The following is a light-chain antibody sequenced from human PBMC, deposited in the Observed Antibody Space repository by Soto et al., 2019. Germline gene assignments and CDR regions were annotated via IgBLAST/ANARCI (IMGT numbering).Light chain of an antibody. J-gene: IGLJ3*02. V-gene: IGLV1-40*01. CDR2: GNS. CDR1: SSNIGAGYD. Sequence: QSVLTQPPSVSGAPGQRATISCTGSSSNIGAGYDVHWYQQLPGTAPKLLIYGNSNRPSGVPDRFSGSKSGTSASLAITGLQAEDEADYYCQSYDSSLSVWVFGGGTKVTVL. CDR3: QSYDSSLSVWV.